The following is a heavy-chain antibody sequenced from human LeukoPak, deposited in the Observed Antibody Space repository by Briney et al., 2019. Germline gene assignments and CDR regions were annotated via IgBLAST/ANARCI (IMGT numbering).Heavy chain of an antibody. CDR3: ARYDFWSGYYVY. CDR1: GGSFSGYY. V-gene: IGHV4-34*01. J-gene: IGHJ4*02. CDR2: INHSGST. Sequence: SETLSLTCAVYGGSFSGYYWSWIRQPPGKGLEWIGEINHSGSTNYNPSLKSRVTISVDTSKNQFSLKLSSVTAADTAVYYCARYDFWSGYYVYWGQGTLVTVSS. D-gene: IGHD3-3*01.